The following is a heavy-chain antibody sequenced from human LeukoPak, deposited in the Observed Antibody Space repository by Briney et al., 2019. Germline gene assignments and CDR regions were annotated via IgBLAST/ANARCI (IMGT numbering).Heavy chain of an antibody. CDR2: ISSSSSYI. D-gene: IGHD6-13*01. CDR1: GFTFSSYS. CDR3: ASIAGSSWSFSNDY. J-gene: IGHJ4*02. Sequence: PGGSLRLSCAASGFTFSSYSMNWVRQAPGKGLEWSSSISSSSSYIYYADSAKGRFTISRDNAKNSLYLQMNSLRAEDTAVYYCASIAGSSWSFSNDYWGQGTLVTVSS. V-gene: IGHV3-21*01.